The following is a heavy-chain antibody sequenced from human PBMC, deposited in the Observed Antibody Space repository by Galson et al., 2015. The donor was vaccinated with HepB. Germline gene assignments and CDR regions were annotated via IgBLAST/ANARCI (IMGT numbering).Heavy chain of an antibody. Sequence: SLRLSCAVSGFTFSTYAIHWVRQAPGKGLKWVAVISYDGSNKYYADSVKGRFTISRDNSRNTLYLQVNSLRPEDTAVYYCAKEPNNYGYIYHMDVWGQGTTVTVSS. CDR1: GFTFSTYA. CDR2: ISYDGSNK. V-gene: IGHV3-30*18. CDR3: AKEPNNYGYIYHMDV. J-gene: IGHJ6*02. D-gene: IGHD5-18*01.